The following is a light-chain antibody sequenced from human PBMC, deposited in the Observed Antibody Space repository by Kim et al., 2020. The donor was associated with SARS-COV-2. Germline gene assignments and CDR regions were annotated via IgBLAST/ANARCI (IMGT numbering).Light chain of an antibody. CDR2: QDT. CDR1: KLGNKY. CDR3: QAWDSRTAV. J-gene: IGLJ2*01. Sequence: SYELTQPPSLSVSPGQTASITCSGDKLGNKYACWYQQKPGQSPVLVIYQDTKRPSGIPERFSGSNSGNTATLTISGTQAMDEADYYCQAWDSRTAVFGGGTQLTVL. V-gene: IGLV3-1*01.